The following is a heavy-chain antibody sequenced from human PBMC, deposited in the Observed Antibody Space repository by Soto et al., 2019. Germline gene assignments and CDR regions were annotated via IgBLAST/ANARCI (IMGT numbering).Heavy chain of an antibody. CDR2: ISGSGRNT. CDR1: GFTFSNYA. D-gene: IGHD3-10*01. CDR3: AKDLNGSGSFTSYYHYGMDV. V-gene: IGHV3-23*01. Sequence: EVQMLESGGGLVHPGGSLRLSCAASGFTFSNYAMNWVRQAPGKGLEGVSSISGSGRNTYYADSVKGRLTISRDSSKNTLYLQMNCLRVEDTGVYYCAKDLNGSGSFTSYYHYGMDVWGQGTTVTVSS. J-gene: IGHJ6*02.